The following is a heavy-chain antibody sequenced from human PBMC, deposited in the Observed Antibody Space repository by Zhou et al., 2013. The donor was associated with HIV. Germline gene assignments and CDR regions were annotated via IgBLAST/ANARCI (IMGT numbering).Heavy chain of an antibody. Sequence: QVQLVQSGAEVKKPGASVKVSCKVSGYTLTELSIHWVRQAPGKGLEWMGGFDPEDGQTIYAQTFQTRVTMTEDTSTDTAYMEVSSLRSEDTAVYYCATKRLYRYTYGSRGXWYFDLWGRGTLITVLL. CDR3: ATKRLYRYTYGSRGXWYFDL. CDR1: GYTLTELS. D-gene: IGHD5-18*01. CDR2: FDPEDGQT. J-gene: IGHJ2*01. V-gene: IGHV1-24*01.